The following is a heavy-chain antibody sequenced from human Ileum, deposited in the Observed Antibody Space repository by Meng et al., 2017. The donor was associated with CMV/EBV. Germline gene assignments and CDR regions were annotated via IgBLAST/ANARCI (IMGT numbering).Heavy chain of an antibody. CDR3: ARGPVRLFLGY. V-gene: IGHV4-34*01. CDR1: GGSFSGYY. CDR2: INRSGST. Sequence: QGQLQEWGAGLFKPSGTLSLTCAVYGGSFSGYYGSWTRQPPEKGLEWIGEINRSGSTNYNPSLKSRVTISVDTSKNQFSLKLSSVTAADTAVYYCARGPVRLFLGYWGQGTLVTVSS. D-gene: IGHD3-22*01. J-gene: IGHJ4*02.